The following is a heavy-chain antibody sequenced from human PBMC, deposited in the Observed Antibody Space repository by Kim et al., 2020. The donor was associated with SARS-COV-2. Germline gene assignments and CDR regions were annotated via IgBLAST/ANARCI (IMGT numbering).Heavy chain of an antibody. CDR2: ISGSGGNT. V-gene: IGHV3-23*01. Sequence: GGSLRLSCAASGFTFSNYAMSWVRQAPGKGLEWVSGISGSGGNTYYADSVKGRYTISRDNSKNTMFLQMNSLRAEDTAVYYCAKAVGYSSGWYSFDYWG. D-gene: IGHD6-19*01. CDR1: GFTFSNYA. CDR3: AKAVGYSSGWYSFDY. J-gene: IGHJ4*01.